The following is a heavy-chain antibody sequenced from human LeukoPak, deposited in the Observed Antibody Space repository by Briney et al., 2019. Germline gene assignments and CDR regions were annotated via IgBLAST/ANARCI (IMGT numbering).Heavy chain of an antibody. V-gene: IGHV3-33*01. Sequence: GGSLRLSCAASGFTFSSYDMHWVRQAPGKGLEWVALIWYDGINEYYADSVKGRFIISREDSKNTLYLQMDSLRAEDTAVYYCVRDKGSSWGEKYYFDYWGQGTLVTVSS. CDR3: VRDKGSSWGEKYYFDY. D-gene: IGHD6-13*01. CDR2: IWYDGINE. CDR1: GFTFSSYD. J-gene: IGHJ4*02.